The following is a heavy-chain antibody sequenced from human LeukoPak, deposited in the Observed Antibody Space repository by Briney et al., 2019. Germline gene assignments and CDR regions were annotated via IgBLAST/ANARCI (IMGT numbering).Heavy chain of an antibody. D-gene: IGHD2-15*01. CDR3: ARSRVTRSHFDY. Sequence: ASVKVSCKASGYTFTGYYMHWVRQAPGQGLEWMGWINPNSGGSNYAQKFQGRVTMTRDTSISTAYMELSRLRSDDTAVYYCARSRVTRSHFDYWGQGTLVTVSS. CDR2: INPNSGGS. J-gene: IGHJ4*02. V-gene: IGHV1-2*02. CDR1: GYTFTGYY.